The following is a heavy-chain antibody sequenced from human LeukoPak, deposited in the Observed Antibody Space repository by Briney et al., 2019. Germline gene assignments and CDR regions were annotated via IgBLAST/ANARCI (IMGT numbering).Heavy chain of an antibody. CDR3: ARDENSSGYYYHFVY. J-gene: IGHJ4*02. CDR2: IIPILGIA. CDR1: GYTFTSYG. D-gene: IGHD3-22*01. Sequence: ASVKVSCKASGYTFTSYGISWVRQAPGQGLEWMGRIIPILGIANYAQKFQGRVTITADKSTSTAYMELSSLRSEDTAVYYCARDENSSGYYYHFVYWGQGTLVTVSS. V-gene: IGHV1-69*04.